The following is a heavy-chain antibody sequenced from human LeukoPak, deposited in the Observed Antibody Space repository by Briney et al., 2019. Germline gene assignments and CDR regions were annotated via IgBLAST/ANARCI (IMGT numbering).Heavy chain of an antibody. CDR1: GGSISSYY. V-gene: IGHV4-4*07. CDR2: IYTSGST. J-gene: IGHJ2*01. D-gene: IGHD2-2*01. Sequence: SETLSLTCTVSGGSISSYYWSWIRQPAGKGLEWIGRIYTSGSTNYNPSLKSRVTMSVDTSKNQFSPKLSSVTAADTAVYYCARAVGYCSSTSCYGANWYFDLWGRGTLVTVSS. CDR3: ARAVGYCSSTSCYGANWYFDL.